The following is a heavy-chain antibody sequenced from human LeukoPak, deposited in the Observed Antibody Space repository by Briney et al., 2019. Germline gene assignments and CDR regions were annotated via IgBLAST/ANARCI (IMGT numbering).Heavy chain of an antibody. J-gene: IGHJ4*02. Sequence: QPGGSLRLSCAASGFTFSSYWMSWVRQAPGKGLEWVANIKQDGSEKYYVDSVKGRFTISRDNAKNLLYLQMNSLRAEDTAVYYCARDQGGLTSYGSSPLDYWGQGTLVTVSS. CDR3: ARDQGGLTSYGSSPLDY. V-gene: IGHV3-7*01. D-gene: IGHD5-18*01. CDR1: GFTFSSYW. CDR2: IKQDGSEK.